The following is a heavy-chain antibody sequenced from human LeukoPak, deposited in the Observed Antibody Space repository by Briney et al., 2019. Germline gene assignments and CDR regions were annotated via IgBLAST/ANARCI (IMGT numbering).Heavy chain of an antibody. CDR2: INHSGST. V-gene: IGHV4-34*01. Sequence: ASETLSLTCAVYGGSFSGYYWSWIRQPPGKGLEWIAEINHSGSTNYNPSLKSRVTISVDTSKNQFSLKLSSVTAADTAVYYCASLSLGYCSGGSCYPRPNDAFDIWGQGTMVTVSS. J-gene: IGHJ3*02. D-gene: IGHD2-15*01. CDR1: GGSFSGYY. CDR3: ASLSLGYCSGGSCYPRPNDAFDI.